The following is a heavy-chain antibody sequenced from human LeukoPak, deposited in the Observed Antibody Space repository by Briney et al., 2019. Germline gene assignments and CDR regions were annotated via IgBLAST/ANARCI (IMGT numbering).Heavy chain of an antibody. D-gene: IGHD1-26*01. CDR3: ARMGGGDY. CDR1: NDSISSGDYY. Sequence: SETLSLTCTVSNDSISSGDYYWNWIRQPPGKGLEWIGYIFHRGGTSYNPSLKSRILFSVDTSQNQFSLKLSSVTAADTAVYYCARMGGGDYWGQGTLVTVSS. V-gene: IGHV4-30-4*01. CDR2: IFHRGGT. J-gene: IGHJ4*02.